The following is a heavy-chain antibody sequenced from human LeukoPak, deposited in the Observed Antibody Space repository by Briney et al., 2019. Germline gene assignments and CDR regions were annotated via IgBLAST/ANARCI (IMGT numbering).Heavy chain of an antibody. J-gene: IGHJ3*02. CDR1: GGSISSSSYY. D-gene: IGHD1-26*01. CDR2: IYYSGST. CDR3: ARPIVGATIRSFDI. V-gene: IGHV4-39*01. Sequence: SETLSLTCTVSGGSISSSSYYWGWIRQPPGKGLEWIGSIYYSGSTYYNPSLKSRVTISVDTSKNQFSLKLSSVTAADTAVYYCARPIVGATIRSFDIWGQGTMVTVSS.